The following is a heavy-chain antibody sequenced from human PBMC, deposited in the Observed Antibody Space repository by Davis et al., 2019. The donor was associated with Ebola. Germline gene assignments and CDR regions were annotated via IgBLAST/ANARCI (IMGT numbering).Heavy chain of an antibody. CDR3: ARDLRYYYYYGMDV. V-gene: IGHV4-34*01. D-gene: IGHD4-17*01. CDR1: GGSFSGYY. CDR2: INRSGST. Sequence: MPGGSLRLSCAVYGGSFSGYYWSWIRQPPGKGLEWIGEINRSGSTNYDPSLKSRVTISVDTSKSQFSLKLSSVTAADTAVYYCARDLRYYYYYGMDVWGQGTTVTVSS. J-gene: IGHJ6*02.